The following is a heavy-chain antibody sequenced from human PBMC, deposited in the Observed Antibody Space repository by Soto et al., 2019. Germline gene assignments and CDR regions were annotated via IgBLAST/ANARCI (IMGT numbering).Heavy chain of an antibody. CDR3: ARGGGWLPQY. J-gene: IGHJ4*02. CDR2: IHYSGRT. V-gene: IGHV4-59*01. CDR1: GGSLTGYF. D-gene: IGHD5-12*01. Sequence: QVQLKESGPGLAKPSETLSLTCTVSGGSLTGYFWSWIRQSPGGGLEWLGNIHYSGRTTYNPPLQSRVTISTDAPKNQFSLKLSSVTAADTAVYYCARGGGWLPQYWGQGTLVTVSS.